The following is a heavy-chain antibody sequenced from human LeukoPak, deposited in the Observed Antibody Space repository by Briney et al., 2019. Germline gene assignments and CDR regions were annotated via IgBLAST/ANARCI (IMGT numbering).Heavy chain of an antibody. V-gene: IGHV4-59*01. CDR2: IYYSGST. J-gene: IGHJ4*02. Sequence: SETLSLTCTVSGGSISSYYWSWIRQPPGKGLEWIGYIYYSGSTNYNPSLKSRVTISVDTSKNQFSLKLSSVTAADTAVYYCARGTGEGWLQFGYYFDYWGQGTLVTVSS. CDR1: GGSISSYY. D-gene: IGHD5-24*01. CDR3: ARGTGEGWLQFGYYFDY.